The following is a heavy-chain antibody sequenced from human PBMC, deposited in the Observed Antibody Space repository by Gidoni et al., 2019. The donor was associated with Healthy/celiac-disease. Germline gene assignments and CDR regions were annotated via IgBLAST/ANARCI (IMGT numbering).Heavy chain of an antibody. Sequence: EVQLLESGGGLVQPGGSLRLSCAASGFTFSSYAMSWVRQAQGKGLEWVSAISGSGGSTYYADSVKGRFTISRDNSKNTLYLQMNSLRAEDTAVYYCAKQYYYDSSGYDDAFDIWGQGTMVTVSS. D-gene: IGHD3-22*01. CDR2: ISGSGGST. CDR1: GFTFSSYA. V-gene: IGHV3-23*01. CDR3: AKQYYYDSSGYDDAFDI. J-gene: IGHJ3*02.